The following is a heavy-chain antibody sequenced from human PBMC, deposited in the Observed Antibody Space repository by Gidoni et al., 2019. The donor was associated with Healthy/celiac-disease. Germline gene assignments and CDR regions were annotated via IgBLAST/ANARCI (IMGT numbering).Heavy chain of an antibody. CDR1: GFTFSSYA. CDR3: ARDGDYCSGCSCYSEYYYGMDV. D-gene: IGHD2-15*01. Sequence: QVQLVESGGGVVQPGRSLRLSCAASGFTFSSYAMHWVRQAPGKGLEWVAVISCDGSNKYYADSVKGRFTISRDNSKNTLYLQMNSLRAEDTAVYYCARDGDYCSGCSCYSEYYYGMDVWGQGTTVTVSS. V-gene: IGHV3-30*01. J-gene: IGHJ6*02. CDR2: ISCDGSNK.